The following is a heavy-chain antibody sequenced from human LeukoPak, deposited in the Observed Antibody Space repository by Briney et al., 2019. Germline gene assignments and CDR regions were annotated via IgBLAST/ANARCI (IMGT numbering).Heavy chain of an antibody. CDR2: IWYDGSNK. J-gene: IGHJ4*02. Sequence: PGGSLRLSCAASGFTFSSYSMNWVRQAPGKGLEWVAVIWYDGSNKYYADSVKGRFTISRDNSKNTLYLQMNSLRAEDTAVYYCARDGGYDILTGSPIYYFDYWGQGTLVTVSS. CDR1: GFTFSSYS. CDR3: ARDGGYDILTGSPIYYFDY. V-gene: IGHV3-33*08. D-gene: IGHD3-9*01.